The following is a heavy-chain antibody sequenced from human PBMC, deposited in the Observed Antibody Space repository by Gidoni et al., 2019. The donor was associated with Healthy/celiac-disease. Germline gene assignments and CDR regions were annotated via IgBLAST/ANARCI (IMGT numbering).Heavy chain of an antibody. CDR1: GFTVSSNY. J-gene: IGHJ3*02. CDR2: IYSGGST. V-gene: IGHV3-66*01. D-gene: IGHD5-12*01. CDR3: AREGVGRPPMATIYLGAFDI. Sequence: EVQLVESGGGLVQPGGSLRLSCAASGFTVSSNYMSWVRQAPGKGLEWVSVIYSGGSTYYADSVKGRFTISRDNSKNTLYLQMNSLRAEDTAVYYCAREGVGRPPMATIYLGAFDIWGQGTMVTVSS.